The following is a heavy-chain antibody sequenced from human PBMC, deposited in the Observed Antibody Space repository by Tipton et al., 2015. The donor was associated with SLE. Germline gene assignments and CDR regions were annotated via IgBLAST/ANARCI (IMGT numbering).Heavy chain of an antibody. J-gene: IGHJ1*01. Sequence: TLSLTCTVSGGSISSSSYYWGWIRQPPGKGLEWIGGIYYSGSTYYNPSLKSRVTISVDTSKNQFSLKLSSVTAADTAVYYCARGDSSGSSFQHWGQGTLVTVSS. D-gene: IGHD3-22*01. V-gene: IGHV4-39*07. CDR1: GGSISSSSYY. CDR3: ARGDSSGSSFQH. CDR2: IYYSGST.